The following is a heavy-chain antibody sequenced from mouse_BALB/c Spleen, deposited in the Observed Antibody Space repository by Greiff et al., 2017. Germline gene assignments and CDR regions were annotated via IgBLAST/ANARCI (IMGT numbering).Heavy chain of an antibody. CDR2: IYPGDGDT. D-gene: IGHD2-14*01. Sequence: QVQLQQSGPELVKPGASVKISCKASGYAFSSSWMNWVKQRPGQGLEWIGRIYPGDGDTNYNGKFKGKATLTADKSSSTAYMQLSSLTSVDSAVYFCARTYYRYDGYYAMDYWGQGTSVTVSS. V-gene: IGHV1-82*01. CDR1: GYAFSSSW. CDR3: ARTYYRYDGYYAMDY. J-gene: IGHJ4*01.